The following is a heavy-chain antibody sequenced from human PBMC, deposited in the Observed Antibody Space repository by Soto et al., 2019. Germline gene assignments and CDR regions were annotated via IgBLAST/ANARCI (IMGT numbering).Heavy chain of an antibody. Sequence: EVHLVEAGGGXVQPGXSXXXXXXXXXXXXXXNWMSWVRQAPGKGLEWVANIEDGGSERWYADSVKGRFTIFRDTAKNSLYLQMTGLRAEDTAMYYCTRNAYWGQGTLVTVSS. CDR1: XXXXXXNW. CDR2: IEDGGSER. J-gene: IGHJ4*02. CDR3: TRNAY. V-gene: IGHV3-7*01.